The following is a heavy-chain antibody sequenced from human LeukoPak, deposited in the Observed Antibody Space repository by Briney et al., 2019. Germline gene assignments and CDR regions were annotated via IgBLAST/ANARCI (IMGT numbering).Heavy chain of an antibody. Sequence: SETLSLTCTVSGGSISSYYWSWIRQPAGKGLEWIGRIYTSGSTNYNPSLKSRVTMSVDTSKNQFSLKLSSVTAADTAVYYCARDVVAARQGYYYYYYMDVWGKGTTVTVSS. CDR1: GGSISSYY. CDR2: IYTSGST. CDR3: ARDVVAARQGYYYYYYMDV. V-gene: IGHV4-4*07. J-gene: IGHJ6*03. D-gene: IGHD6-6*01.